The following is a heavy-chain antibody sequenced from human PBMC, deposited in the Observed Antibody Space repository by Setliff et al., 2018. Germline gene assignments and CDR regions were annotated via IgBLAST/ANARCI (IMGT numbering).Heavy chain of an antibody. CDR2: IKQDGSEK. CDR3: ARGGPQTYNYDSSGYYLGLAAFDI. V-gene: IGHV3-7*01. D-gene: IGHD3-22*01. J-gene: IGHJ3*02. CDR1: GFTFSSYW. Sequence: LRLSCAASGFTFSSYWMSWVRQAPGKGLEWVANIKQDGSEKYYVDSVKGRFTIPRDNAKNSLYLQMNSLGGEDTAVYYCARGGPQTYNYDSSGYYLGLAAFDIWGQGTMVTVSS.